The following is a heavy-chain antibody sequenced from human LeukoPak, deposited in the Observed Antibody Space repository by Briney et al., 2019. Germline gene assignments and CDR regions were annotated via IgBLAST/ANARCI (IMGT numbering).Heavy chain of an antibody. CDR1: GYSFTNYW. J-gene: IGHJ4*02. CDR2: IYPDDSDT. Sequence: GESLKISCEGSGYSFTNYWIGWVRQMPGKGLEWMGGIYPDDSDTRYSPSFQGQVTISADKSIGTAYLQWSSLKASDTAMYYCAIGGDSSTSCYRCFNYWGQGTLVTVSS. CDR3: AIGGDSSTSCYRCFNY. D-gene: IGHD2-2*01. V-gene: IGHV5-51*01.